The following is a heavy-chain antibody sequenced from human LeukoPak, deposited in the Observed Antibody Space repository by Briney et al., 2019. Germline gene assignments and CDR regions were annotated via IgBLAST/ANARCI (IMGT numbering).Heavy chain of an antibody. CDR1: GYTFTGYY. Sequence: ASVTVSCKASGYTFTGYYLHWVRQAPGQGLEWMGWINPNTGATNYAQKFQGRVTMTRDTPISTAYMELRRLTSDDTAVYYCARGDIVVVVAAKLDPWGQGTLVTVSS. J-gene: IGHJ5*02. D-gene: IGHD2-15*01. V-gene: IGHV1-2*02. CDR2: INPNTGAT. CDR3: ARGDIVVVVAAKLDP.